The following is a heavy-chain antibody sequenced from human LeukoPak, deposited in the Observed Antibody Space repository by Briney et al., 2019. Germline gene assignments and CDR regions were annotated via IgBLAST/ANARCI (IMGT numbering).Heavy chain of an antibody. CDR2: IYYSGST. J-gene: IGHJ4*02. CDR1: GGSISSSSYY. CDR3: AGGWSAIDY. V-gene: IGHV4-39*07. D-gene: IGHD6-19*01. Sequence: SETLSLTCTVSGGSISSSSYYWGWIRQPPGKGLEWIGSIYYSGSTYYNPSLKSRVTISVDTSKNQFSLKLSSVTAEDTAVYYCAGGWSAIDYWGQGTLVTVSS.